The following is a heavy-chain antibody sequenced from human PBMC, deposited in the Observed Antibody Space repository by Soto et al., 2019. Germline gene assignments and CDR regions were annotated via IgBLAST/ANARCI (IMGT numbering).Heavy chain of an antibody. D-gene: IGHD6-6*01. CDR1: GGSISSGGYY. CDR2: IYYSGST. CDR3: ARGLYSSSYGMDV. Sequence: SETLSLTCTVSGGSISSGGYYWSWIRQHPGKGLEWIGYIYYSGSTYYNPSLKSRVTISVDTYKNQFSLKLSSVTAADTAVYYCARGLYSSSYGMDVWGQGTPVTVS. J-gene: IGHJ6*02. V-gene: IGHV4-31*03.